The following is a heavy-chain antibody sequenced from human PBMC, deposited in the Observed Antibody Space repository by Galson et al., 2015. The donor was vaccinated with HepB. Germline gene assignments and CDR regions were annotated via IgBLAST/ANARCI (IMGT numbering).Heavy chain of an antibody. CDR1: GFTFSSYA. CDR3: ARDQAAYYDFWSGYLYYYYGMDV. Sequence: SLRLSCAASGFTFSSYAMHWVRQAPGKGLEWVAVISYDGSNKYYADSVKGRFTISRDNSKNTLYLQMNSLRAEDTAVYYCARDQAAYYDFWSGYLYYYYGMDVWGQGTTVTVSS. V-gene: IGHV3-30-3*01. CDR2: ISYDGSNK. J-gene: IGHJ6*02. D-gene: IGHD3-3*01.